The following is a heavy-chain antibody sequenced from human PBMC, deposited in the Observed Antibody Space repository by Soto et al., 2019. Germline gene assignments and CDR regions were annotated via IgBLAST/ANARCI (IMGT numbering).Heavy chain of an antibody. D-gene: IGHD6-19*01. Sequence: VQLLESGGGLVQPGGSLRLSCAASKFTFNNYAMHWVRQAPGKGLDWVSTINAGGDNTFYAVSVEGRFTISRDNSKNTLSQERNGLTAEDTALYYCANAGLASTSPYVFDYWAQGTLVTVSS. V-gene: IGHV3-23*01. CDR2: INAGGDNT. CDR3: ANAGLASTSPYVFDY. CDR1: KFTFNNYA. J-gene: IGHJ4*02.